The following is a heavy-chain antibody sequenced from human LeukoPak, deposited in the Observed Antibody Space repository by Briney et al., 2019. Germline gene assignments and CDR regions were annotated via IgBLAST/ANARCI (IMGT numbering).Heavy chain of an antibody. J-gene: IGHJ4*02. D-gene: IGHD2-15*01. V-gene: IGHV4-39*07. CDR1: GGSISSSSYY. CDR3: ASQSHYCSGGSCPFD. CDR2: IYYSGST. Sequence: SETLSLTCTVSGGSISSSSYYWGWIRQPPGKGLEWNGSIYYSGSTYYNPSLKSRVTISVDTSKNQFSLKLSSVTAADTAVYYCASQSHYCSGGSCPFDWGQGTLVTVSS.